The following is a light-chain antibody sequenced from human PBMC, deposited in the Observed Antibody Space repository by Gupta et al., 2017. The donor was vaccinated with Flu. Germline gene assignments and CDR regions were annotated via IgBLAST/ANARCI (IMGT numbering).Light chain of an antibody. CDR2: KAS. CDR3: QQYNSYPLT. V-gene: IGKV1-5*03. Sequence: DIQMTQSPSTLSASVGDRVTITCRASQSISSWLAWYQQKPGKAPKLLIYKASSLESGVPSRFSGSGSGTEFTLTSSSLQPDDFATYYCQQYNSYPLTFGGGTKVELK. CDR1: QSISSW. J-gene: IGKJ4*01.